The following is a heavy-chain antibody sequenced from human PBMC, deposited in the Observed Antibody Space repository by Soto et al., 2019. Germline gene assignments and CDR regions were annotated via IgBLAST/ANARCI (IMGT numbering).Heavy chain of an antibody. CDR3: ARHPVSTAMVSHYGMDV. V-gene: IGHV4-39*01. J-gene: IGHJ6*02. CDR2: IYYSGST. CDR1: GGSISSSSYY. Sequence: SETLSLTCTVSGGSISSSSYYWGWIRQPPGKGLEWIGSIYYSGSTYYNPSLKSRVTISVDTSKNQFSLKLSSVTAADTAVYYCARHPVSTAMVSHYGMDVWGQGTTVTVSS. D-gene: IGHD5-18*01.